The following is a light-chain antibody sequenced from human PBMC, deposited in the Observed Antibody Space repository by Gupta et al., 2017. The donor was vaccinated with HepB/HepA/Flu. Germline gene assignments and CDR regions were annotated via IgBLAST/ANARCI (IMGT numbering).Light chain of an antibody. CDR2: DAS. CDR1: QSINNY. CDR3: QQRSNWPPLT. Sequence: GLTLSPATLSLSPGERATLSCMASQSINNYLAWYQQKPGQAPRLLIFDASNRAAGIPLRFSGNGSGTDFTLTISSLAPEDFAIYYCQQRSNWPPLTFGGGTKVEIK. V-gene: IGKV3-11*01. J-gene: IGKJ4*01.